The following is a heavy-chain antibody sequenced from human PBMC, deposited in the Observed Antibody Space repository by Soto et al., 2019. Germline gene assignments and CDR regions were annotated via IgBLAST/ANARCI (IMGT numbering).Heavy chain of an antibody. D-gene: IGHD2-15*01. CDR3: ARDQADIVVGTTLYYYYGMDV. CDR1: GFTFSSYS. J-gene: IGHJ6*02. CDR2: ISSTSSTI. V-gene: IGHV3-48*01. Sequence: EVQLVESGGGLVQPGGSLRLSCVASGFTFSSYSMNWVRQAPGKGLEWVSYISSTSSTIYYADSVKGRFTISGDNAKNSLYLQMNSLRAEDTAVYYCARDQADIVVGTTLYYYYGMDVWGQGTTVTVSS.